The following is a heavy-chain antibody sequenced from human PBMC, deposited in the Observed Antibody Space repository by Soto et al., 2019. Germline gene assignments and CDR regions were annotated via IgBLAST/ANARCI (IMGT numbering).Heavy chain of an antibody. CDR1: RGSLSGYY. V-gene: IGHV4-34*01. CDR2: INHSGSI. Sequence: SLTLRLTCAVYRGSLSGYYCSCILQTPRKGLEWIGEINHSGSIYYNPSLKSRVTISVDTSKNQFSLKLSSVTAADTAVYYCASLRVDDSSGYYYRESYWYFELWGCGTLVTVSS. CDR3: ASLRVDDSSGYYYRESYWYFEL. D-gene: IGHD3-22*01. J-gene: IGHJ2*01.